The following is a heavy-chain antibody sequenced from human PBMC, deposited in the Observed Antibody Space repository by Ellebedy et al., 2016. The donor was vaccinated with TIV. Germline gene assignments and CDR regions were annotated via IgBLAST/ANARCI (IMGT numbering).Heavy chain of an antibody. Sequence: GESLKISCAASGFVVSSNYMNWVRQAPGKGLEWVSVIYRDDTTYYADSVKGRFTISRDNSKNTVYLQMNSLRVEDTAVYYCARELQLDNDAFDIWGQGAMVTVSS. CDR3: ARELQLDNDAFDI. J-gene: IGHJ3*02. CDR2: IYRDDTT. CDR1: GFVVSSNY. D-gene: IGHD2-15*01. V-gene: IGHV3-53*01.